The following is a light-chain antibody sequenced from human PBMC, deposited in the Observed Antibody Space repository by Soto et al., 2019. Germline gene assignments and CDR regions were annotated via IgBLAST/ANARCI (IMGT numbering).Light chain of an antibody. CDR3: QQANSFPFT. CDR1: QSVSTNY. CDR2: DAS. V-gene: IGKV3D-20*01. Sequence: EIVLTQSPATLSLSPGERATLSCGASQSVSTNYLAWYQQKPGLAPRLLIYDASSLESGVPARFSGSGFGTDFTLTISSLQPEDFATYYCQQANSFPFTFGPGTKVDIK. J-gene: IGKJ3*01.